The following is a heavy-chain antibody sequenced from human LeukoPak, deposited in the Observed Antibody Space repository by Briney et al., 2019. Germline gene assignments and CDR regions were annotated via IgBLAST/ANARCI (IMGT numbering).Heavy chain of an antibody. D-gene: IGHD6-6*01. J-gene: IGHJ5*02. CDR1: GGSFRGYY. V-gene: IGHV4-34*01. CDR2: INHTGST. Sequence: SETLSLTCAVYGGSFRGYYWSWLRQPPGKGLEWIGEINHTGSTNYNPALNSRVTISVDTSKNQFTLKLSSVTAADTAVYYCARSMQLVLNGGGNWFDLWGQGTLVTVSS. CDR3: ARSMQLVLNGGGNWFDL.